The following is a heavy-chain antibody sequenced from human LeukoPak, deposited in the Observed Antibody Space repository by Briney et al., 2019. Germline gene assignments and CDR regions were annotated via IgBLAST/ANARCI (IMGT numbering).Heavy chain of an antibody. CDR1: GFTFSGYA. V-gene: IGHV3-23*01. J-gene: IGHJ4*02. Sequence: GGSLRLSCAASGFTFSGYAMSWVRQAPGKGLEWVSAISGSGGSTYYADSVKGQFTISRDNSKNTLYLQMNSLRAEDTAVYYCAKVGQWRPGYFDYWGQGTLVTVSS. D-gene: IGHD6-19*01. CDR3: AKVGQWRPGYFDY. CDR2: ISGSGGST.